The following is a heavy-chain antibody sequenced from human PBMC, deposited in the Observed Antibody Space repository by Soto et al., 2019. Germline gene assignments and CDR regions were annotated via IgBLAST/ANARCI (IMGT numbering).Heavy chain of an antibody. CDR3: ASHYMVRGVMSWFDP. J-gene: IGHJ5*02. D-gene: IGHD3-10*01. CDR2: IYHSGST. Sequence: QVQLQESGPGLVKPSGTLSLTCAVSGGSISSSNWWSWVRQPPGKGLEWIGEIYHSGSTNYNPSRKSRAPSSVDKSKNQFSLKLSSVTAADTAVYYCASHYMVRGVMSWFDPWGQGTLVTVSS. CDR1: GGSISSSNW. V-gene: IGHV4-4*02.